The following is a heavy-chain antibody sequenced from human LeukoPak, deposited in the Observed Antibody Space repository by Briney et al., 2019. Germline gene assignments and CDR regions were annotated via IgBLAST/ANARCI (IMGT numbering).Heavy chain of an antibody. CDR1: GYRFASYW. CDR3: ARQYHYDSSGYPYAFEI. Sequence: GGSLRLSCKGSGYRFASYWISWVRRMPGKGLEWMGRVDPSDSHTNYSPSFQGHVTISGDKSISTAYLQWSSLKASDTAMYYCARQYHYDSSGYPYAFEIWGPGTLVTVSS. D-gene: IGHD3-22*01. V-gene: IGHV5-10-1*01. J-gene: IGHJ3*02. CDR2: VDPSDSHT.